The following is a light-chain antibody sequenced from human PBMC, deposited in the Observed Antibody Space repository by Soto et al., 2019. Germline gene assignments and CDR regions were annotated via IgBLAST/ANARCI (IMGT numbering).Light chain of an antibody. V-gene: IGLV2-14*01. CDR1: SSDVGGYNY. J-gene: IGLJ1*01. CDR2: EVS. CDR3: SSYASYSAYV. Sequence: QSALTQPASVSGSPGQSITISCTGTSSDVGGYNYVSWYQQHPGKAPKLMIYEVSNRPSGVANRFSGSKSGNTASLTISGLQAEEDDDYYCSSYASYSAYVFGTGTKVTVL.